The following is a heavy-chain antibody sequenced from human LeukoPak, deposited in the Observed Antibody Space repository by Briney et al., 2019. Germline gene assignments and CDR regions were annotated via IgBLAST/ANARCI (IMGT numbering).Heavy chain of an antibody. CDR2: ISWDGGST. Sequence: GGSLRLSCAASGFTFDDYTMHWVRQAPGKGLEWVSLISWDGGSTYYADSVKGRFTISRDNSKNSLYLQMNSLRAEDTAVYYCARGYSTSSYFDYWGQGTLVTVSS. D-gene: IGHD6-6*01. J-gene: IGHJ4*02. V-gene: IGHV3-43*01. CDR1: GFTFDDYT. CDR3: ARGYSTSSYFDY.